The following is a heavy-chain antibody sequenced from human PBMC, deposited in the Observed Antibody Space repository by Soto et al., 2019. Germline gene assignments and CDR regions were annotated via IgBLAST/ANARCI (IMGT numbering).Heavy chain of an antibody. V-gene: IGHV1-46*01. CDR3: ARGLTAGDY. CDR2: INPSGGRT. J-gene: IGHJ4*02. D-gene: IGHD3-9*01. CDR1: GYTFTSAY. Sequence: ASVKVSCKASGYTFTSAYMHWVRQAPGQGLEYMGIINPSGGRTNYAQKFQGRVIMTSDTSASTVYMELSSLRSEDTAFYYCARGLTAGDYWGQGTLVTVSS.